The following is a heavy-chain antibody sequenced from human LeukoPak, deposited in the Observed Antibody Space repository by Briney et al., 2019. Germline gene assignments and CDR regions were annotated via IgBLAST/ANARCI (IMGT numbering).Heavy chain of an antibody. D-gene: IGHD1-26*01. V-gene: IGHV3-53*03. Sequence: PGGSLRLSCAASGFTVSSDYMSWVRQPPGKGLEWVSVIYSGGSTNYADSVKGRFTIPRDNSKNTLHLQMNSLRVEDTAVYYCARGQSYYGAFGIWGQGTMVTVSS. J-gene: IGHJ3*02. CDR1: GFTVSSDY. CDR3: ARGQSYYGAFGI. CDR2: IYSGGST.